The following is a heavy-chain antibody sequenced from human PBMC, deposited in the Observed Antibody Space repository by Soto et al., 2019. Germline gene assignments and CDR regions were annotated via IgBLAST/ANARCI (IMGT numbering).Heavy chain of an antibody. D-gene: IGHD3-9*01. CDR2: MNPNSGNT. J-gene: IGHJ6*03. Sequence: ASVKVSCKASGYTFTSYDINWVRQATGQGLEWMGWMNPNSGNTGYAQKFQGRVTMTRNTSISTAYMELSSLRSEDTAVYYCAGGLWVRYLDWLPGYYYYYMDVWGKGTTVTVSS. CDR3: AGGLWVRYLDWLPGYYYYYMDV. V-gene: IGHV1-8*01. CDR1: GYTFTSYD.